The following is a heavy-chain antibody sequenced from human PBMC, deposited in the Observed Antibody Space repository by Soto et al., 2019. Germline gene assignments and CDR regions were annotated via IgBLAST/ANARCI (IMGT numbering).Heavy chain of an antibody. Sequence: SETLSLTCAVYGGSFSGYYWTWIRQPPGTGLEWIGEINHSGSTNYNPSLKSRVTISVDTSKNQFSLKLTSVTAADTAVYYCARSRPPTADFDYWGQGTLVTVSS. D-gene: IGHD2-2*01. J-gene: IGHJ4*02. CDR1: GGSFSGYY. CDR2: INHSGST. CDR3: ARSRPPTADFDY. V-gene: IGHV4-34*01.